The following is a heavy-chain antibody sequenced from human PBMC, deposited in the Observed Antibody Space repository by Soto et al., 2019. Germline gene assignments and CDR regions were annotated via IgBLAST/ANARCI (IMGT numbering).Heavy chain of an antibody. CDR1: GFTFSSHA. CDR2: ISCNEGNK. V-gene: IGHV3-30*04. CDR3: AKDGRAAGGTPEYFGH. J-gene: IGHJ1*01. Sequence: SHRHPKAASGFTFSSHAIRWVRQAPDKGLEWVAVISCNEGNKYYADSVKGRFTISRDNSKNTLYLQMNSLRVEDTAVYYCAKDGRAAGGTPEYFGHWGQGTLVTVSS. D-gene: IGHD6-13*01.